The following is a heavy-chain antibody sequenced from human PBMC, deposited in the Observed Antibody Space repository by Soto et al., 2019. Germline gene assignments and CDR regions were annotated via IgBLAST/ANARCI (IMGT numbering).Heavy chain of an antibody. CDR1: GFTFSSYA. J-gene: IGHJ4*02. D-gene: IGHD6-13*01. Sequence: QVQLVESGGGVVQPGRSLRLSCAASGFTFSSYAMHWVRRAPGKGLEWVAVISYDGSNKYYADSVKGRFTISRDNSKNTLYLQMNSLRAEDTAVYYCARRLAAAVDYWGQGTLVTVSS. CDR2: ISYDGSNK. CDR3: ARRLAAAVDY. V-gene: IGHV3-30-3*01.